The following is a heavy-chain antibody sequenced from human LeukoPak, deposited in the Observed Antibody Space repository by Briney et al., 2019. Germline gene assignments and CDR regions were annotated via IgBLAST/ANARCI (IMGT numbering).Heavy chain of an antibody. Sequence: QTGGSLRLSCAASGFTFSSYEMNWVRQAPGKGLEWVSYISSSGSTIYYADSVKGRFTISRDNAKNSLYLQMNSLRAEDTAVYYCARDQDGSCLDYWGQGTLVTVSS. CDR1: GFTFSSYE. V-gene: IGHV3-48*03. CDR3: ARDQDGSCLDY. D-gene: IGHD2-15*01. CDR2: ISSSGSTI. J-gene: IGHJ4*02.